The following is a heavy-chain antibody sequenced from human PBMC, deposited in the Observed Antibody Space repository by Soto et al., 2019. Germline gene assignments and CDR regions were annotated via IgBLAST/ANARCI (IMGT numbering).Heavy chain of an antibody. Sequence: GGSLRLSCAAFGFTFNNFAMSWVRQAPGKGLEWVSGISDDGHDTFYADSVKGWFTISRDNSKNTLYLQMNSLRAEDTAVYYCAKVLFGFTYGKFDYWGQGALVTV. CDR1: GFTFNNFA. CDR3: AKVLFGFTYGKFDY. J-gene: IGHJ4*02. D-gene: IGHD3-3*01. V-gene: IGHV3-23*01. CDR2: ISDDGHDT.